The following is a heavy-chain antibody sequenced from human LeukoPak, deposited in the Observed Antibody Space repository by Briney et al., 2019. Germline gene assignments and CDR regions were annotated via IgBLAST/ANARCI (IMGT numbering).Heavy chain of an antibody. CDR1: GFSFSSYW. J-gene: IGHJ4*02. D-gene: IGHD5-12*01. V-gene: IGHV3-74*01. Sequence: PGGSLRLSCAASGFSFSSYWMHWVRQAPGKGLVWVSRINGDGSSTIYADSVKGRFTISRDNAKNTLYLQMNSLRAEDTALYYCTRGYVGIDYWGQGTLVTVSS. CDR3: TRGYVGIDY. CDR2: INGDGSST.